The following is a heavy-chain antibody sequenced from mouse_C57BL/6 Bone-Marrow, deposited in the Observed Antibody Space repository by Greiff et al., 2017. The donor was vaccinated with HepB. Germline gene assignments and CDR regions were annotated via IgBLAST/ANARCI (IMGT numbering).Heavy chain of an antibody. Sequence: VQLQQPGAELVKPGASVKMSCKASGYTFTSYWITWVKQRPGQGLEWIGDIYPGSGSTNYSEKFKSKATLTVDTSSSTAYMQLSSQTSEDSAVYYCARMDGSSYGNDWGQGTTLTVSS. CDR3: ARMDGSSYGND. D-gene: IGHD1-1*01. J-gene: IGHJ2*01. V-gene: IGHV1-55*01. CDR2: IYPGSGST. CDR1: GYTFTSYW.